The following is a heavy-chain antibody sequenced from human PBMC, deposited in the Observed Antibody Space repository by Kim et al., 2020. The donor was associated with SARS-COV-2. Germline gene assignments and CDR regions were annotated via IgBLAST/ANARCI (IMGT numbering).Heavy chain of an antibody. CDR1: AGSVRSGTSY. CDR2: IFYTGTT. CDR3: VQYFYYYGLDV. D-gene: IGHD3-10*01. V-gene: IGHV4-61*01. Sequence: SETLSLTCNVSAGSVRSGTSYWAWIRQPPGKGLEWLGYIFYTGTTNYNPSLKNRVVISVDTSQNRFSLKLNYVTAADTATYYFVQYFYYYGLDVWGQGTT. J-gene: IGHJ6*02.